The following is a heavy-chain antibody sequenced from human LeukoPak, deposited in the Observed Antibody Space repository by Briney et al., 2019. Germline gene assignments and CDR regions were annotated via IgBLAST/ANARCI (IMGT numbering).Heavy chain of an antibody. CDR1: GFTFSSYA. J-gene: IGHJ4*02. V-gene: IGHV3-23*01. D-gene: IGHD2-2*01. CDR3: ARTLLEYCGSTSCSLTGY. Sequence: PGGSLRLSCAASGFTFSSYAMSWVRQAPGKGLEWVSAISGSGGSTYYADSVKGRFTISRDNSKNTLYLQMNSLRAEDTAVYYCARTLLEYCGSTSCSLTGYWGQGTLVTVSS. CDR2: ISGSGGST.